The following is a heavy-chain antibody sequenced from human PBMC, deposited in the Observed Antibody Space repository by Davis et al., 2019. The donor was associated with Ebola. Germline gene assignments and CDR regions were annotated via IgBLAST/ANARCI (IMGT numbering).Heavy chain of an antibody. J-gene: IGHJ4*02. CDR1: GYTFTSYA. Sequence: AASVKVSCKASGYTFTSYAMHWVRQAPGQRLEWMGWINAGNGNTKYSQKFQGRVTMTTDTSTSTAYMELRSLRSDDTAVYYCARGYCSGGSCYSPDYWGQGTLVTVSS. CDR2: INAGNGNT. CDR3: ARGYCSGGSCYSPDY. D-gene: IGHD2-15*01. V-gene: IGHV1-3*01.